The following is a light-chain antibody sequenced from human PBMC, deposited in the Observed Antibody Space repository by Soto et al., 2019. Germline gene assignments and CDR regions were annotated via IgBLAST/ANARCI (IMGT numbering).Light chain of an antibody. J-gene: IGLJ1*01. V-gene: IGLV2-23*01. CDR1: SSDVGSYTI. CDR2: EGS. Sequence: QSVLTQPASMSGSPGQSITISCTGTSSDVGSYTIVSWYQQHPGKAPKLLIYEGSERPSGVSSRFSASESGNRASLTISGLQAEDEAHYYCPSYAGSKSYVFGIGTKVTVL. CDR3: PSYAGSKSYV.